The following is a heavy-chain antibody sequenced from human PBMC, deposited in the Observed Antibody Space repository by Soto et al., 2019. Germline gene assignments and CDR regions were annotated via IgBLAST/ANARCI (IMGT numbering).Heavy chain of an antibody. CDR3: ATVGGSYLAIPSGY. D-gene: IGHD1-26*01. Sequence: QLQLQESGPGLVKPSETPSLTCTVSGYSISTNNYYWGWIRQPPGKGLEWIGSISYIGDTYYNPSLRGRVTISVDTSKNQFSLRLSSVTAADTAVYYCATVGGSYLAIPSGYWGQGTLVTVSS. CDR2: ISYIGDT. V-gene: IGHV4-39*05. J-gene: IGHJ4*02. CDR1: GYSISTNNYY.